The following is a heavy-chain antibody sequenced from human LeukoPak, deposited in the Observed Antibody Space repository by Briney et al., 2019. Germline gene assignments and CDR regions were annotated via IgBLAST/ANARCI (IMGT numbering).Heavy chain of an antibody. Sequence: PGGSLRLSCVASGFTFSSYGMHWVRQAPGKGLEWVAFIRYDGSNKYYADSVKGRFTISRDNSKNTLYLQMNSLRAEDTAVYYCAKNMNYAFDIWGQGTMVTVSS. CDR1: GFTFSSYG. CDR3: AKNMNYAFDI. V-gene: IGHV3-30*02. D-gene: IGHD1/OR15-1a*01. J-gene: IGHJ3*02. CDR2: IRYDGSNK.